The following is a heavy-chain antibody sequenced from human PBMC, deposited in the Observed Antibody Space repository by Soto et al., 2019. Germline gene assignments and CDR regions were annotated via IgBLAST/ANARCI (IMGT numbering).Heavy chain of an antibody. V-gene: IGHV1-18*01. CDR3: ASENRGSCDY. Sequence: ASVKVSCKASGYTFTSYGISWVRQAPGQGVEWMGWISGYNGNTNYAQKLQGRVTMTTDTSTSTAYMELRSLRSDDTAVYYCASENRGSCDYWGQGTLVTVSS. D-gene: IGHD2-15*01. J-gene: IGHJ4*02. CDR1: GYTFTSYG. CDR2: ISGYNGNT.